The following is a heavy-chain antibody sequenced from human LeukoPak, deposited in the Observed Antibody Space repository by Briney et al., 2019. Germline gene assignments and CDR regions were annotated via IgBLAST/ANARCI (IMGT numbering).Heavy chain of an antibody. Sequence: GGSLRLSCAASGFSFSTYAMSWVRQAPGKGLEYVSVISSNGGTTYYADSVKDRFTISRDNSKNTLYLQMGSLRADDMAVYYCARRYSNGYLDYWGQGTLITVSS. CDR1: GFSFSTYA. CDR2: ISSNGGTT. V-gene: IGHV3-64*02. J-gene: IGHJ4*02. D-gene: IGHD4-11*01. CDR3: ARRYSNGYLDY.